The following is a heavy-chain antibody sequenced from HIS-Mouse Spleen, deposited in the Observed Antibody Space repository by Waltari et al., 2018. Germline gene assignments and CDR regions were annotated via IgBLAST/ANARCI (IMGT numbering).Heavy chain of an antibody. D-gene: IGHD6-13*01. CDR2: IYYSGST. J-gene: IGHJ2*01. CDR1: GCSLSSSSYY. CDR3: AREIPYSSSWYDWYFDL. Sequence: QLQLQESGPGLVKPSETLSLTCTVSGCSLSSSSYYWCWIRQPPGKGLEWIGSIYYSGSTYYNPSLKSRVTISVDTSKNQFSLKLSSVTAADTAVYYCAREIPYSSSWYDWYFDLWGRGTLVTVSS. V-gene: IGHV4-39*07.